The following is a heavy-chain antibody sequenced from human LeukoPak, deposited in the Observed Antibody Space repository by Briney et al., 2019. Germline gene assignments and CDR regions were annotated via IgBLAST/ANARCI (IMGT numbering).Heavy chain of an antibody. D-gene: IGHD5-24*01. V-gene: IGHV4-34*01. CDR1: GDSFKDYY. CDR3: ARWVATILHSFDI. J-gene: IGHJ3*02. CDR2: INHSGST. Sequence: SETLSLTCAVYGDSFKDYYWSWIRQSPGKELEWIGEINHSGSTKYNPSLESRVTISVDTSENQFSLKVNPVTAADTAVYYCARWVATILHSFDIWGQGTVVTVSS.